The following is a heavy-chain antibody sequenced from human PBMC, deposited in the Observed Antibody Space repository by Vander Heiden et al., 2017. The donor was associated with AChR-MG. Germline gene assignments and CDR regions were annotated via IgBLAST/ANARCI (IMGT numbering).Heavy chain of an antibody. CDR3: AKAYYYYGMDV. CDR2: ISWNSGSI. J-gene: IGHJ6*02. V-gene: IGHV3-9*01. CDR1: GFTFDDYA. Sequence: EVQLVESGGGLVQPGRSLRLSCAASGFTFDDYAMHWVRQAPGKSLEWVSGISWNSGSIGYADSVKGRFTISRDNAKNSLYLQMNSLRAEDTALYYCAKAYYYYGMDVWGQGTTVTVSS.